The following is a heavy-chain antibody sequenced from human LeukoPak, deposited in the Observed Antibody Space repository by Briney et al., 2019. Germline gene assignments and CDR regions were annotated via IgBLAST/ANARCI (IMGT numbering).Heavy chain of an antibody. CDR2: INHSGST. Sequence: SETLSLTCTVSGGSISSSSYYWGWIRQPPGKGLEWIGEINHSGSTNYNPSLKSRVTISVDTSKNQFSLKLSSVTAADTAVYYCARGLGSSWDDYWGQGTLVTVSS. CDR1: GGSISSSSYY. CDR3: ARGLGSSWDDY. D-gene: IGHD6-13*01. V-gene: IGHV4-39*07. J-gene: IGHJ4*02.